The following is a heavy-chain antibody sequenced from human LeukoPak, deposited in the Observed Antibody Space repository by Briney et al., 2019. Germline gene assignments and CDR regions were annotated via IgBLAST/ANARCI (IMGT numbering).Heavy chain of an antibody. V-gene: IGHV3-7*01. CDR1: GFTFSSYW. Sequence: PGGSLRLSCAASGFTFSSYWMSWVRQAPGKGLEWVANIKQDGSEKYYVDSVKGRFTISRDNAKNSLYLQMYSLRAEDTAVYYCARVGPYTNSWYSDAFDNWGQGTMVTVSS. CDR3: ARVGPYTNSWYSDAFDN. J-gene: IGHJ3*02. CDR2: IKQDGSEK. D-gene: IGHD6-13*01.